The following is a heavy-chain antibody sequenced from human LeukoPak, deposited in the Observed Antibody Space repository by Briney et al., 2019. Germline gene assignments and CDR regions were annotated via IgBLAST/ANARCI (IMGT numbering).Heavy chain of an antibody. J-gene: IGHJ4*02. CDR2: INPNSGGT. Sequence: ASVKVSCEASGYTFIGYYMHWVRQATGQGLEWMGWINPNSGGTNYAQKFQGRVTMTRDTSIITAYMELSRLTSDDTAVYYCARGGSTVYSNSFGDFDYWGQGTLVTVSS. CDR3: ARGGSTVYSNSFGDFDY. D-gene: IGHD3-16*01. CDR1: GYTFIGYY. V-gene: IGHV1-2*02.